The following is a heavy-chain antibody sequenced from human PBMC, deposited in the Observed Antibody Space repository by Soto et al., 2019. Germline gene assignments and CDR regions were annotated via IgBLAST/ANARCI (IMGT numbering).Heavy chain of an antibody. CDR3: ARGIATAGYYYYYGMDV. Sequence: QVQLQESGPRLVTPSQTLSLTCTVSGGSISSGDYYWSWIRQHPGKGLEWIGHIYDSGGTYYNPSHSHRVTISVDTSKSHFSLNLSSVTAADTAVYYCARGIATAGYYYYYGMDVWGQGTTVTVSS. CDR2: IYDSGGT. CDR1: GGSISSGDYY. D-gene: IGHD6-13*01. V-gene: IGHV4-31*03. J-gene: IGHJ6*02.